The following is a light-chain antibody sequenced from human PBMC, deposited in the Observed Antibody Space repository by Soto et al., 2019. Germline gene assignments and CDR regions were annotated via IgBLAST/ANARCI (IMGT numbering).Light chain of an antibody. CDR3: SSSTSSSTLV. CDR1: SSDVGGYNY. Sequence: QSALTQPASVSGSPGQSITISCTGTSSDVGGYNYVSWYQQHPGKAPKLMNYDVSNRPSGVSNRFSGSKSGNTSSLTISGLQAEDEADYYCSSSTSSSTLVFGGGTKLTVL. J-gene: IGLJ3*02. CDR2: DVS. V-gene: IGLV2-14*01.